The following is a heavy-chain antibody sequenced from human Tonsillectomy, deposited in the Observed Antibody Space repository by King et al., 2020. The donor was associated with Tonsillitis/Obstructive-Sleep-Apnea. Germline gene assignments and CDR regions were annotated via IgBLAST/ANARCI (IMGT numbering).Heavy chain of an antibody. CDR3: ARDNHGHDD. D-gene: IGHD1-1*01. CDR2: ISSYI. CDR1: GFTFSSYS. J-gene: IGHJ4*02. V-gene: IGHV3-21*01. Sequence: VQLVESGGGLVKPGGSLRLSCAASGFTFSSYSMNWVRQAPGKGLEWVSSISSYIYYADSVKGRFTISRDNAKNSMYLQMNSLRAEDTAVYYCARDNHGHDDWGQGTLVTVSS.